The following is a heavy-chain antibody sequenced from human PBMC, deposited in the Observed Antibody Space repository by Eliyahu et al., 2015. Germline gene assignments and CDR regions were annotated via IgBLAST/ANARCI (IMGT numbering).Heavy chain of an antibody. CDR2: IRYDGSNK. J-gene: IGHJ4*02. V-gene: IGHV3-30*02. CDR1: GXTFSSYG. Sequence: QVQLVESGGGVVQPGGSLRXXXAASGXTFSSYGXHWVRQAPGKGLEWVAFIRYDGSNKYYADSVKGRFTISRDNSKNTLYLQMNSLRAEDTAVYYCAKDSSSWYDPHFDYWGQGTLVTVSS. CDR3: AKDSSSWYDPHFDY. D-gene: IGHD6-13*01.